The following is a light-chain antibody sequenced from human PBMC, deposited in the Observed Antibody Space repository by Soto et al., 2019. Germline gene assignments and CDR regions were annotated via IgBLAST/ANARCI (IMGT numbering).Light chain of an antibody. CDR2: GSS. V-gene: IGKV3-20*01. J-gene: IGKJ2*01. Sequence: EIVLTQSPGTLSLSPGERATLSCRASQSVSSSYLAWYQQKPGQAPRLLIYGSSRRATGIPDRFSGSGSGTDFTLTISRLEAEDFAFYYCQQYGSSSYTFGQGTKLEIK. CDR3: QQYGSSSYT. CDR1: QSVSSSY.